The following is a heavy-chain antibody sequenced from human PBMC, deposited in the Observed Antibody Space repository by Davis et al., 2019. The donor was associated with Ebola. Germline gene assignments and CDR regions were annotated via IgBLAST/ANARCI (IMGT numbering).Heavy chain of an antibody. CDR1: GFTFSSYS. CDR2: ISSTGNTK. CDR3: AKGDDSGWYGFDY. Sequence: PGGSLRLSCAASGFTFSSYSMNWVRQAPGKGLEWLSYISSTGNTKYNADSVKGRFIISRDNAKNSLYLQMNSLRDEDTAVYYCAKGDDSGWYGFDYWGQGALVTVSS. D-gene: IGHD6-19*01. V-gene: IGHV3-48*02. J-gene: IGHJ4*02.